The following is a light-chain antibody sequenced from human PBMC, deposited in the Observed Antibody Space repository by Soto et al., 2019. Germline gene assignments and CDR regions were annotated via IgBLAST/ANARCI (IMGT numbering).Light chain of an antibody. CDR2: AAS. Sequence: AIRMTQSPSSLSASTGDRVTITCRASQDVSGYVAWYQQKPGKPPRLLIYAASTLQTGVPSRFSGSGSGTDFTLTITCLQSEDYATYYCQQYSSHATLGQGTKVDI. CDR1: QDVSGY. CDR3: QQYSSHAT. J-gene: IGKJ1*01. V-gene: IGKV1-8*01.